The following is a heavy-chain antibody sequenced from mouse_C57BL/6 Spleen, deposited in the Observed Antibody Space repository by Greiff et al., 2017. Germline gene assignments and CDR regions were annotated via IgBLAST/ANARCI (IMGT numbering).Heavy chain of an antibody. J-gene: IGHJ1*03. CDR2: IHPNSGST. V-gene: IGHV1-64*01. CDR3: ARVDYGSSHGYFDV. Sequence: QVQLQQPGAELVKPGASVKLSCKASGYTFTSYWMHWVKQRPGQGLEWIGMIHPNSGSTNYNEKFKSKATLTVDKSSSTAYMQLSSLTSEDSAVYYCARVDYGSSHGYFDVWGTGTTVTVSS. CDR1: GYTFTSYW. D-gene: IGHD1-1*01.